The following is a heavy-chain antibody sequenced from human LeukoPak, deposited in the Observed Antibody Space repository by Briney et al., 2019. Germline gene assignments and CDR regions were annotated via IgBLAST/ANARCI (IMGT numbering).Heavy chain of an antibody. Sequence: PSETLSLTCTVSGGSISSYYWSWLRQPPGQGRGGLGYIYYSGSSNYNHSLKSRVTISVDTSKNQFSLKLSSVTAADKAVYYCARLKSLLSYYYYGMDVWGQGTTVTVSS. D-gene: IGHD2-15*01. CDR1: GGSISSYY. V-gene: IGHV4-59*08. CDR2: IYYSGSS. CDR3: ARLKSLLSYYYYGMDV. J-gene: IGHJ6*02.